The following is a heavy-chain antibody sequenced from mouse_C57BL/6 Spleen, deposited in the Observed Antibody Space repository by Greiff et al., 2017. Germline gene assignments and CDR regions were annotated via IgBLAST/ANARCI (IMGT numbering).Heavy chain of an antibody. D-gene: IGHD3-2*02. CDR1: GYTFTSYW. CDR2: IDPSDSYT. Sequence: QVHVKQPGAELVMPGASVKLSCKASGYTFTSYWMHWVKQRPGQGLEWIGEIDPSDSYTNYNQKFKGKSTLTVDKSSSTAYMQLSSLTSEDSAVYYCARGGAAQAPFAYWGQGTLVTVSA. V-gene: IGHV1-69*01. J-gene: IGHJ3*01. CDR3: ARGGAAQAPFAY.